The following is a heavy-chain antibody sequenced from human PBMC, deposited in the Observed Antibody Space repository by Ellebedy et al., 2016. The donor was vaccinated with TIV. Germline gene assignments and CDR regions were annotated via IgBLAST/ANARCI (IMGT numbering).Heavy chain of an antibody. Sequence: PGGSLRLSCAASGISLRSYAMTWVRQAPGRGLEWVSTISHYTGNSYYADSLKGRFTISRDNSRNTLFLQMNSLTGNDTALYYCAKGTIFGVGKYYGLDVWGQGTTVTVSS. V-gene: IGHV3-23*01. J-gene: IGHJ6*02. D-gene: IGHD3-3*01. CDR2: ISHYTGNS. CDR1: GISLRSYA. CDR3: AKGTIFGVGKYYGLDV.